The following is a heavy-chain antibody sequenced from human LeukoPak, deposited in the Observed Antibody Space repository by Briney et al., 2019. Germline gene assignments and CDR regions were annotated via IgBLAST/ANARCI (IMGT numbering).Heavy chain of an antibody. CDR3: AKKVIFPANWFDP. D-gene: IGHD3-22*01. Sequence: GGSLRLSCAASGFNFYNFWMTWVRQAPGKGLEWVANIKQNGMDTYYVDSVKGRFTISRDNTKNLLDLQMSSLRAEDTAVYYCAKKVIFPANWFDPWGQGTLVTVSS. CDR1: GFNFYNFW. V-gene: IGHV3-7*03. CDR2: IKQNGMDT. J-gene: IGHJ5*02.